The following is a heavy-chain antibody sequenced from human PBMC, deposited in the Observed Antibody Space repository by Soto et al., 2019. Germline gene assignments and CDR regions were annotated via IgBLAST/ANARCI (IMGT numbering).Heavy chain of an antibody. D-gene: IGHD2-2*01. CDR3: AKEGGYCISNSCPRRIDP. CDR1: GFTFSRYA. CDR2: ISDSGGST. V-gene: IGHV3-23*01. Sequence: GGALRLSWAASGFTFSRYAMSWVRQAPGKGLEWVSAISDSGGSTYYADSVKGRFTISRDSSKNTLYLQMNSLRAEDTAVYYCAKEGGYCISNSCPRRIDPWSHGT. J-gene: IGHJ5*02.